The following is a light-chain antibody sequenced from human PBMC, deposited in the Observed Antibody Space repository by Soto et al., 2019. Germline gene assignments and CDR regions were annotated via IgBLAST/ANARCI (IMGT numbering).Light chain of an antibody. J-gene: IGKJ3*01. CDR1: QSSSTY. V-gene: IGKV1-39*01. CDR3: QQSYSIPFT. Sequence: DIQMTQSPSSLSASVGDRVTITCRASQSSSTYLNWYQQKPGKAPKLLIYAASTLHTGVPSRFSGIGSGTDFTLAISSLQPEDFATYYCQQSYSIPFTFGPGTRVDI. CDR2: AAS.